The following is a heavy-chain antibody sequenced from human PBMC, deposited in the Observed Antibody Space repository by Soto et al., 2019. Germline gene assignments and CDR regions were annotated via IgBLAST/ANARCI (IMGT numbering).Heavy chain of an antibody. V-gene: IGHV3-74*01. J-gene: IGHJ4*02. Sequence: EVQLVESGGGLVQPGGSLRLSCVGSGFTFSSYWMHWVRQPPGKGLVWVSRVNSAGSASSYADSVKGRFTVSRDNAKNTRYLQMNSLSAEDTAIYYCATGGYSYGWGYWGQGTLVTVSS. CDR3: ATGGYSYGWGY. CDR1: GFTFSSYW. CDR2: VNSAGSAS. D-gene: IGHD5-18*01.